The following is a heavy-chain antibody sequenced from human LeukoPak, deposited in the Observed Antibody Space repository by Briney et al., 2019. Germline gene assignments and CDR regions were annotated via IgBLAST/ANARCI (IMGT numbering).Heavy chain of an antibody. Sequence: PSETLSLTCAVYGGSFSGYYWSWIRQPPGKGLEWIGEINHSGSTNYNPSLKSRVTISVDTSKNQFSLKLSSVTAADTAVYYCARGDRDSPTYYYYYCYMDVWGKGTTVTVSS. CDR2: INHSGST. D-gene: IGHD2-15*01. J-gene: IGHJ6*03. V-gene: IGHV4-34*01. CDR3: ARGDRDSPTYYYYYCYMDV. CDR1: GGSFSGYY.